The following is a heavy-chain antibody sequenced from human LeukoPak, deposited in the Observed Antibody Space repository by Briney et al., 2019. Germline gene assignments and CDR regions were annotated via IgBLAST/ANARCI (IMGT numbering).Heavy chain of an antibody. CDR1: GYSITSGYH. CDR2: FYQSGIF. CDR3: ARGPHYGDGNYFFHMDV. J-gene: IGHJ6*03. V-gene: IGHV4-38-2*02. Sequence: ASETLSLTCTVSGYSITSGYHWGWIRQPPDKGLEWIGNFYQSGIFNYNPSLKSRVTISVDASKNQFSLKLSSVTAADTAVYYCARGPHYGDGNYFFHMDVWGKGTTVTISS. D-gene: IGHD4-17*01.